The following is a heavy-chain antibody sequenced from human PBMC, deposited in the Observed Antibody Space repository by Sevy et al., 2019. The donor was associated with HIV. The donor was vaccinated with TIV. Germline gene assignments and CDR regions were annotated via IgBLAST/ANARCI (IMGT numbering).Heavy chain of an antibody. CDR1: GFTFSSYA. CDR3: AKVRVHYCSSTSCTDFDY. CDR2: ISGSGGST. V-gene: IGHV3-23*01. D-gene: IGHD2-2*01. J-gene: IGHJ4*02. Sequence: GGSLRLSCAASGFTFSSYAMSWVRQAPGKGLEWVSAISGSGGSTYYADSVKGRFTISRDNSKNTLYLQMKSLRAEDTAVYYCAKVRVHYCSSTSCTDFDYWGQGTLVTVSS.